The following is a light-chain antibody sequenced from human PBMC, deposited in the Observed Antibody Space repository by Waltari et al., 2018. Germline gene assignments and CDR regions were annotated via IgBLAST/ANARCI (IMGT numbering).Light chain of an antibody. Sequence: DIPMTQSLSSVSASLGDIVNITCRASQDIKTWLVWYQHKPAKAHMLLVSAASSLQSGVPSRFSGSGSGTDFTLTISNLHPEDFATYYCQQADSFPPLTFGGGTKVEIK. CDR1: QDIKTW. CDR2: AAS. J-gene: IGKJ4*01. V-gene: IGKV1-12*01. CDR3: QQADSFPPLT.